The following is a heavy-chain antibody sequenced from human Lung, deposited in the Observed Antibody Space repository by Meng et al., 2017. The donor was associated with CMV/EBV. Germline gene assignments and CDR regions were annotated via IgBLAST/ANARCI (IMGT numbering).Heavy chain of an antibody. Sequence: SGXXLVXPTETLTLTCAVSGFSLSTGRVGVSWIRQSPVKALEWLAHIFSNDEKYYRPSLISRLTISKDTSNSQVVLIMTNMDPVDTATYYCARTRPDHRDWYNRRSYYLDYXGQGXLVTVSS. CDR3: ARTRPDHRDWYNRRSYYLDY. CDR2: IFSNDEK. J-gene: IGHJ4*02. V-gene: IGHV2-26*01. D-gene: IGHD5-24*01. CDR1: GFSLSTGRVG.